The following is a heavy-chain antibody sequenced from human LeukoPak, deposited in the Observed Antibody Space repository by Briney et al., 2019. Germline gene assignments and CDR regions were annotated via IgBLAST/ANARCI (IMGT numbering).Heavy chain of an antibody. CDR2: VSFDGSNK. D-gene: IGHD3-10*01. CDR3: AREGRGWFGSMDV. V-gene: IGHV3-33*01. Sequence: GTSLRLSCAASGFTFSSNGMHWVRQAPGKGLEWVAVVSFDGSNKYFEDSVKGRFSISRDNSRNTLYLQMNSLRAEDTAVYYCAREGRGWFGSMDVWGQGTTVTVSS. J-gene: IGHJ6*02. CDR1: GFTFSSNG.